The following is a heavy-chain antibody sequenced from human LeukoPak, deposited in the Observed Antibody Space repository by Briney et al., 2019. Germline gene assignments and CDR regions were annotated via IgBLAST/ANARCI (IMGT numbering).Heavy chain of an antibody. CDR1: GYTFTNYG. CDR3: ATDTVGYCSGDSCYSEAY. V-gene: IGHV1-24*01. J-gene: IGHJ4*02. Sequence: ASVKVSCKASGYTFTNYGINWVRQAPGQGLEWMGGFDPEDGETIYAQKFQGRVTMTEETSTDTAYMELSTLRSGDTAVYYCATDTVGYCSGDSCYSEAYWGQGTLVTVSS. CDR2: FDPEDGET. D-gene: IGHD2-15*01.